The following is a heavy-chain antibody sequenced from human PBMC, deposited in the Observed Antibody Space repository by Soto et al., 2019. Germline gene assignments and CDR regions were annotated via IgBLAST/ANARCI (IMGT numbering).Heavy chain of an antibody. J-gene: IGHJ6*02. CDR1: GFTFDDYA. D-gene: IGHD6-13*01. CDR2: ISWNSGTI. Sequence: EVQLVESGGGLVQPGRSLRRSCAASGFTFDDYAMHWVRQAPGKGLEWVSGISWNSGTIVYADSVKGRFTISRDNAKNSLYLQMNSLRGEDTALYYCAKDMRGGSSSSRYYYGLDVWGQGTTVTVSS. CDR3: AKDMRGGSSSSRYYYGLDV. V-gene: IGHV3-9*01.